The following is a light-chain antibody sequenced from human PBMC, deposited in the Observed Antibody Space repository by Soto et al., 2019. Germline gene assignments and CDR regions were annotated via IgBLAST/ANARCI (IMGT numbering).Light chain of an antibody. CDR1: SSNIGSYNL. CDR3: CSYAGSSTSL. V-gene: IGLV2-23*01. CDR2: EGS. Sequence: QSALTQPASVSGSPRQSITISCTGTSSNIGSYNLVSWYQQRPGKAPKLIIYEGSKRPSGVSNRFSGSKSGNTASLTISGLQAEDEADYYCCSYAGSSTSLFGGGTKVTVL. J-gene: IGLJ3*02.